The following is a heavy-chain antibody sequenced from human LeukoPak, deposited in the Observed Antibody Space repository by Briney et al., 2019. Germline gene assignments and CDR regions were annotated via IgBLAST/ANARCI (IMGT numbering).Heavy chain of an antibody. J-gene: IGHJ3*02. CDR2: INHSGST. Sequence: SETLSLTCAVYGRSFSGYYWSWIRQPPGRGLEWIGEINHSGSTNYNPSLKSRVTISVDTSKNQFSLKLSSVTAADTAVYYCARGHSSGWYGLFDIWGQGTIVTVSS. CDR3: ARGHSSGWYGLFDI. D-gene: IGHD6-19*01. V-gene: IGHV4-34*01. CDR1: GRSFSGYY.